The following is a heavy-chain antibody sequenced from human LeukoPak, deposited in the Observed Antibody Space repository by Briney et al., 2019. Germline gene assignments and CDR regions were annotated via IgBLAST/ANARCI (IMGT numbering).Heavy chain of an antibody. CDR2: FDLEDGET. Sequence: GASVKVSCKVSGYTLTELSMHWVRQAPGKGLEWMGGFDLEDGETIYAQKFQGRVTMTEDTSTDTAYMELSSLRSEDTAVYYCATVYSYGYYYFDYWGQGTLVTVSS. D-gene: IGHD5-18*01. CDR1: GYTLTELS. J-gene: IGHJ4*02. CDR3: ATVYSYGYYYFDY. V-gene: IGHV1-24*01.